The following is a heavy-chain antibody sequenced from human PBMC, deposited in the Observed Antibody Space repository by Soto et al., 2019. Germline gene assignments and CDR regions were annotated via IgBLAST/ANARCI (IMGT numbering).Heavy chain of an antibody. J-gene: IGHJ6*02. CDR3: ARDGGGAYIYYYYYGMDV. CDR2: INAGNGNT. CDR1: GYTFTSYA. Sequence: ASVKVSCKASGYTFTSYAMHWVRQAPGQRLEWMGWINAGNGNTKYSQKFQGRVTITRDTSASTAYMELSSLRSEDTAVYYCARDGGGAYIYYYYYGMDVWGQGTTVTVSS. D-gene: IGHD2-21*01. V-gene: IGHV1-3*01.